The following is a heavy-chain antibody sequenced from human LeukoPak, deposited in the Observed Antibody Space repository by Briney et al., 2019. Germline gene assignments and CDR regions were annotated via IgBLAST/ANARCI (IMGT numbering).Heavy chain of an antibody. CDR1: GFTFSSYP. CDR2: ISYDGSKK. Sequence: GGSLRLSCAASGFTFSSYPMHWVRQAPGKGLEWVALISYDGSKKYYADSVKGRFTISRANSKNTLYLQMNSLRAEDTAVYYCAREGLQYYFDYWGQGTLVTVSS. V-gene: IGHV3-30*04. D-gene: IGHD4-11*01. J-gene: IGHJ4*02. CDR3: AREGLQYYFDY.